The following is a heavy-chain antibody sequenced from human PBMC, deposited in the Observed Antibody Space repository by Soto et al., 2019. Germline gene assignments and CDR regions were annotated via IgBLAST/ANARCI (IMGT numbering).Heavy chain of an antibody. V-gene: IGHV4-30-4*01. Sequence: QVRLQESGPGLVKSSQTLSLTCSVSGGAINSYYYYWGWVRQPPGKGLEWIGYMYSSGSTYSNPSLLRPVARLVDTSHNQGSLSLTFVPAADPAVFFGVGGTDLATIDACPGYFDSWGQGVPGTVS. D-gene: IGHD5-12*01. J-gene: IGHJ4*02. CDR1: GGAINSYYYY. CDR3: VGGTDLATIDACPGYFDS. CDR2: MYSSGST.